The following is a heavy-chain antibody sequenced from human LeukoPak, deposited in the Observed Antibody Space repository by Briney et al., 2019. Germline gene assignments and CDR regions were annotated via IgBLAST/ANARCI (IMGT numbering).Heavy chain of an antibody. CDR3: ARPYYYDSSGFHQLDP. D-gene: IGHD3-22*01. Sequence: ASVKVSCKASGYTFTSYDINWVRQATGQGLEWMGWMNPNSGNTGYAQKFQGRVTMTRNTSISTAYMELSSLRSEDTAVYYCARPYYYDSSGFHQLDPWGQGTLVTVSS. CDR2: MNPNSGNT. CDR1: GYTFTSYD. V-gene: IGHV1-8*01. J-gene: IGHJ5*02.